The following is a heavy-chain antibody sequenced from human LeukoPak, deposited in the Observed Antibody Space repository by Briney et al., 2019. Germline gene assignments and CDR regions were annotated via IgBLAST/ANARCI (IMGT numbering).Heavy chain of an antibody. CDR1: GFTVSSNY. CDR2: IYSGGSI. D-gene: IGHD6-19*01. J-gene: IGHJ4*02. V-gene: IGHV3-53*01. Sequence: GGSLRLSCAASGFTVSSNYMSWVRQAPGKGLEWVSVIYSGGSIYYADSVKGRFTISRDNSKNTLYLQMNSLRAEDTAVYYCASRAVVGYYYFDYWGQGTLVTVSS. CDR3: ASRAVVGYYYFDY.